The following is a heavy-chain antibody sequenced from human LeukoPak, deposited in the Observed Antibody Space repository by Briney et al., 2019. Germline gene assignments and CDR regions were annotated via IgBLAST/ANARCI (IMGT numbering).Heavy chain of an antibody. J-gene: IGHJ4*02. CDR1: DGSISSSSYY. CDR3: ARTDSGRYSYFDY. CDR2: LFYTGET. D-gene: IGHD1-26*01. V-gene: IGHV4-39*01. Sequence: SETLSLTCIVSDGSISSSSYYWGWIRPPPGKGLEWIGNLFYTGETFYNPSLNSRVTISVDTSKSQFSLRLSSVTAADTAVYYCARTDSGRYSYFDYWGQGTLVTVSS.